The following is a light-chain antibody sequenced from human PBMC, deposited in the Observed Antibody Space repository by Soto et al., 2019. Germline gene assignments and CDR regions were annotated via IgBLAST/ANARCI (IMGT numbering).Light chain of an antibody. J-gene: IGKJ1*01. CDR3: QQYNNWPWT. CDR1: QSISDT. CDR2: GAS. V-gene: IGKV3-15*01. Sequence: EIVMTQSPATLSVSPWGRATLSCRASQSISDTLAWYQQKPGQAPRLLIHGASTRATGFPARFSGSGSGTDFTLTISSLQSEDFAVYYCQQYNNWPWTFGQGTRWIS.